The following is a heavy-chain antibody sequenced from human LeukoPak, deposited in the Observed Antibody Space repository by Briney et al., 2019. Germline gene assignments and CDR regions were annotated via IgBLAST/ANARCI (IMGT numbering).Heavy chain of an antibody. D-gene: IGHD3-22*01. CDR2: ISGSGGST. CDR1: GSTFSSYA. J-gene: IGHJ4*02. CDR3: AKGGTVTTMIVARDFDY. V-gene: IGHV3-23*01. Sequence: GGSLRLSYAASGSTFSSYAISWVRQAPGKGLEWVSAISGSGGSTYYADSVKGRFTISRDNSKNTLYLQMNSLRAEDTAVYYCAKGGTVTTMIVARDFDYWGQGTLVTVSS.